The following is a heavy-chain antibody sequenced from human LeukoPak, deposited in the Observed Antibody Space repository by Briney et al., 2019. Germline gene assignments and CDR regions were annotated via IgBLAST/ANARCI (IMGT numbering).Heavy chain of an antibody. CDR1: GFTVSGNY. CDR3: AGRRVLDASFDY. CDR2: IYSSDNT. J-gene: IGHJ4*02. D-gene: IGHD3-16*01. V-gene: IGHV3-66*02. Sequence: GSLRLSCAASGFTVSGNYMSWVRQAPGKGLEWVSVIYSSDNTYYIDSVKGRFTISRDNSKNTLYLQMNSLRAEDTAVYYCAGRRVLDASFDYWGQGTLVTVSS.